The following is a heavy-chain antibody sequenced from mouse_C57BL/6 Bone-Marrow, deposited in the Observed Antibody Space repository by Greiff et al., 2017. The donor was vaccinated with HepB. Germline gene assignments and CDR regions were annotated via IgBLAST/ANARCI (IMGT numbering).Heavy chain of an antibody. Sequence: QVQLQQPGAELVRPGTSVKLSCKASGYTFTSYWMHWVKQRPGQGLEWIGVIDPSDSYTNYNQKFKGKATLTVDTSSSTAYMQLSSLTSEDSAVYYCASHYSKFAYWGQGTLVTVSA. CDR3: ASHYSKFAY. CDR1: GYTFTSYW. V-gene: IGHV1-59*01. D-gene: IGHD2-5*01. J-gene: IGHJ3*01. CDR2: IDPSDSYT.